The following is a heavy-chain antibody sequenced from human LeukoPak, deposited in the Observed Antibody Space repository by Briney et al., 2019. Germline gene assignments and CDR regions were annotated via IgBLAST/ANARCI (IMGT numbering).Heavy chain of an antibody. CDR1: GGTFSSYA. Sequence: GASVKVSCKASGGTFSSYAISGVRQAPGQGLEWMGGIITIFGTANYAQKFQGRVTITTVESTSTAYVELSSLRSEGTALYYCATVEWDTPHAYFDYWGQGTLVTVSS. J-gene: IGHJ4*02. CDR3: ATVEWDTPHAYFDY. D-gene: IGHD3-3*01. CDR2: IITIFGTA. V-gene: IGHV1-69*05.